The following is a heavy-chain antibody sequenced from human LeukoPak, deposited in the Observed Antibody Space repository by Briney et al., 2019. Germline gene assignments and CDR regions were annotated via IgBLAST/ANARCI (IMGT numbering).Heavy chain of an antibody. CDR3: AKDMVSGYYNHYYGMDV. V-gene: IGHV3-9*01. Sequence: PGRSLRLSCAASGFTFDDYAKHWARQAPGKGLEWDSGNSWNCGSRGYADSVKGRFTISRDNDKNSLYLQMNSLRAEDTALYYCAKDMVSGYYNHYYGMDVWGRGTTVTVSS. CDR1: GFTFDDYA. J-gene: IGHJ6*02. D-gene: IGHD3-22*01. CDR2: NSWNCGSR.